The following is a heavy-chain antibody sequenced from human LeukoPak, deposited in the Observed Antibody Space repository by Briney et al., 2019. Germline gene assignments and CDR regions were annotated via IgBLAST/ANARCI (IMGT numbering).Heavy chain of an antibody. CDR3: AATTVTGSLDY. CDR2: IYHSGST. J-gene: IGHJ4*02. CDR1: GYSISSGYY. Sequence: SETLSLTCTVSGYSISSGYYWGWIRQPPGKGLEWIGSIYHSGSTHYNPSLKSRVTISVDTSKNQFSLKLSSVTAADTAVYYCAATTVTGSLDYWGQGTLVTVSS. V-gene: IGHV4-38-2*02. D-gene: IGHD4-11*01.